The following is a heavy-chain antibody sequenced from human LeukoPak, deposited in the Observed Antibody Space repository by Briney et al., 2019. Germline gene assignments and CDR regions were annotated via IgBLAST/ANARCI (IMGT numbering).Heavy chain of an antibody. J-gene: IGHJ4*02. CDR3: ARDYYDCGNFDY. V-gene: IGHV4-39*02. D-gene: IGHD3-22*01. CDR2: VYYSARI. CDR1: GGSISSSSYY. Sequence: SETLSLTCTVSGGSISSSSYYWGWIRQPPGKGLEWIGSVYYSARIYYNPSLNSRVTISVDTSKNQFSLKLRSVTAADTAVYYCARDYYDCGNFDYWGQGTLVTVSS.